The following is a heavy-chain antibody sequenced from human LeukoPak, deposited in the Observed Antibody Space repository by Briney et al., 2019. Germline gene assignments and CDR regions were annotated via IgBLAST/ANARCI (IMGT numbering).Heavy chain of an antibody. Sequence: GGSLRLSCSASGFTFSSYAMHWVRQAPGKGLEYVSAISSNGGSTYYADSVKGRFTISRDNSKNTLYLQMNSLRAEDTAVYYCAKTLWELLNYYYYGMDVWGQGTTVTVSS. CDR1: GFTFSSYA. D-gene: IGHD1-26*01. V-gene: IGHV3-64*04. CDR2: ISSNGGST. CDR3: AKTLWELLNYYYYGMDV. J-gene: IGHJ6*02.